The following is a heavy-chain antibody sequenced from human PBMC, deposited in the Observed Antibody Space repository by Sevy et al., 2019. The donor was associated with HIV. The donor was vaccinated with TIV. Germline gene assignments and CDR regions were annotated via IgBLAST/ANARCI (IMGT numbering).Heavy chain of an antibody. D-gene: IGHD3-22*01. CDR3: AREPSGGDYDSSG. V-gene: IGHV1-69*13. CDR1: GGTFSSYA. J-gene: IGHJ4*02. Sequence: SVKVSCKASGGTFSSYAISWVRQAPGQGLEWMGGIIPIFGTANYAQKFQGRVTITADESTSTAYMELSSLRSEDTAVYYCAREPSGGDYDSSGWGQGTLVTVSS. CDR2: IIPIFGTA.